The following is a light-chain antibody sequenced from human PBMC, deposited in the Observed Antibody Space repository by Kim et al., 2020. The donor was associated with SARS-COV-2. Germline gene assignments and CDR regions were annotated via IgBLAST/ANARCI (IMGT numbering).Light chain of an antibody. J-gene: IGKJ1*01. Sequence: ASVGDRVTITCRASPSIVGLSAWYQQKPGKAPKLLIYEASTLKSGVPSRFSGSGSETEFTLTTSSLQPDDFATYYCQQYRSYPWTFGQGTKVDIK. CDR2: EAS. V-gene: IGKV1-5*03. CDR3: QQYRSYPWT. CDR1: PSIVGL.